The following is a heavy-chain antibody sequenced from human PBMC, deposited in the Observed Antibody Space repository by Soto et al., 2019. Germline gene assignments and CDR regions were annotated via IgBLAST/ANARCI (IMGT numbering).Heavy chain of an antibody. CDR3: ARETPSITIFGVVMDQQYLDY. CDR2: ISYDGSNK. CDR1: GFTFSSYA. V-gene: IGHV3-30-3*01. Sequence: PGGSLRLSCAASGFTFSSYAMHWVRQAPGKGLEWVAVISYDGSNKYYADSVKGRFTISRDNSKNTLYLQMNSLRAEDTAVYYCARETPSITIFGVVMDQQYLDYWGQGT. D-gene: IGHD3-3*01. J-gene: IGHJ4*02.